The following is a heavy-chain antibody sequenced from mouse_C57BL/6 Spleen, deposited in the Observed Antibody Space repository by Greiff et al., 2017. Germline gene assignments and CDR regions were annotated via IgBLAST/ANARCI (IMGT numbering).Heavy chain of an antibody. Sequence: VQLQQSGPGLVKPSQSLSLTCSVTGYSITSGYYWNWIRQFPGNKLEWIGYISYDGSNNYNPSLKNRISITRDKAKNQFFLKLNSVTTADTATYYCARGGDYVSYWGQGTTLTVSS. J-gene: IGHJ2*01. CDR3: ARGGDYVSY. D-gene: IGHD2-4*01. V-gene: IGHV3-6*01. CDR1: GYSITSGYY. CDR2: ISYDGSN.